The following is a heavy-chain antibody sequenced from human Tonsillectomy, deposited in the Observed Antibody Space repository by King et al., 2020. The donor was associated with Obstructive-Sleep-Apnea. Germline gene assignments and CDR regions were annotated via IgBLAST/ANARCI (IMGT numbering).Heavy chain of an antibody. CDR3: AGVDYYGSGSYSNWFDP. D-gene: IGHD3-10*01. CDR2: IYYSGST. J-gene: IGHJ5*02. CDR1: GGSISSGGYY. V-gene: IGHV4-31*03. Sequence: HVQLQESGPGLVKPSQTLSLTCTVSGGSISSGGYYWSWIRQHPGKGLEWIGYIYYSGSTYYNPSLKSRVTISVDTSKNQFSLKLSSVTAADTAVYYCAGVDYYGSGSYSNWFDPWGQGTLVTVSS.